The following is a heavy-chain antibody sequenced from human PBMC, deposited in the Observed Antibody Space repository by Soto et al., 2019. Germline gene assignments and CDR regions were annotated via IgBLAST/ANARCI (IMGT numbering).Heavy chain of an antibody. V-gene: IGHV3-11*01. Sequence: QVQLVESGGGLVKPGGSLRLSCAPSGFTFSDYYMSWIRQAPGKGLEWVSYISSSGSFIYYAVSVKGRFTISRDNVKNSMYLQMNSLRVEDTAVYYCARGVYDYVWGSYRPFGMDVWGQGTTVIVSS. J-gene: IGHJ6*02. CDR3: ARGVYDYVWGSYRPFGMDV. D-gene: IGHD3-16*02. CDR2: ISSSGSFI. CDR1: GFTFSDYY.